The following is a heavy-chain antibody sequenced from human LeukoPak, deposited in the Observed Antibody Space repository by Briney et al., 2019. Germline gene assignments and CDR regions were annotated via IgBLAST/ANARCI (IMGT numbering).Heavy chain of an antibody. D-gene: IGHD6-13*01. J-gene: IGHJ5*02. CDR3: AREIVWGGIAAAGKVNWFDP. V-gene: IGHV4-59*01. Sequence: SETLSLTRTVSGGSISSYYWSWIRQPPGKGLEWIGYIYYSGSTNYNPSLKSRVTISVDTSKNQFSLKLSSVTAADTAVYYCAREIVWGGIAAAGKVNWFDPWGQGTLVTVSS. CDR1: GGSISSYY. CDR2: IYYSGST.